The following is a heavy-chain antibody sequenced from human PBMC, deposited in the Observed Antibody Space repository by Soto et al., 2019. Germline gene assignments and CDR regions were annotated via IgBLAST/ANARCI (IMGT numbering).Heavy chain of an antibody. J-gene: IGHJ4*02. D-gene: IGHD7-27*01. Sequence: QVHLVQSAAEVKKPGSSVRVSCTVSGGTFGRNTIVWVRQAPEQGLECMGHIVPIFGTFKYAQKFQGRVTCSADESTTPAYMALSSLTSADTAVYFCARDLNWALDYWGQGTLVTVSS. CDR3: ARDLNWALDY. CDR2: IVPIFGTF. V-gene: IGHV1-69*01. CDR1: GGTFGRNT.